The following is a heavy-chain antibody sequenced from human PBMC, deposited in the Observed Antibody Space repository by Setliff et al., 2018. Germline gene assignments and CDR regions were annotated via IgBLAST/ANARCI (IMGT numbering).Heavy chain of an antibody. CDR2: IYYSGST. D-gene: IGHD3-3*01. Sequence: LSLTCAVSGGSISSSSYYWGWIRQPPGKGLEWIGSIYYSGSTYYNPSLKSRVTISVDTSKNQFSLKLSSVTAADTAVYHCARRETYYNFWSGYYAYWGQGTLVTVSS. J-gene: IGHJ4*02. CDR3: ARRETYYNFWSGYYAY. V-gene: IGHV4-39*07. CDR1: GGSISSSSYY.